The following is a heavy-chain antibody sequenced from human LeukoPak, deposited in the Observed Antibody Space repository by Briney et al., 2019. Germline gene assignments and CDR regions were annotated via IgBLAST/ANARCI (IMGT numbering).Heavy chain of an antibody. CDR2: INPNSGDT. CDR3: ATLGYCSSTSCYRDIDY. D-gene: IGHD2-2*01. J-gene: IGHJ4*02. CDR1: GYTFTGYY. Sequence: ASVKVSRKASGYTFTGYYIHWVRQAPGQGLEWMGWINPNSGDTNYAQRFQGRVTMTRDTSISTAYMQLSRLRSDDTAVYYCATLGYCSSTSCYRDIDYWGQGTLVTVSS. V-gene: IGHV1-2*02.